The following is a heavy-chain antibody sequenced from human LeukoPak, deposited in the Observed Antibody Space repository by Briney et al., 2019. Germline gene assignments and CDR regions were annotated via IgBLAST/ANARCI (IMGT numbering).Heavy chain of an antibody. Sequence: GVSLRLSCAASGFTFSSYWMSWVRQAPGKGLEWVANIKKDGSEQYYLDSVKGRFTISRDNAKNSLYLQMNSLRVEDTAVYYCARDRGSHSSSWYFPFDYWGQGTLVTVSS. CDR2: IKKDGSEQ. D-gene: IGHD6-13*01. V-gene: IGHV3-7*01. J-gene: IGHJ4*02. CDR1: GFTFSSYW. CDR3: ARDRGSHSSSWYFPFDY.